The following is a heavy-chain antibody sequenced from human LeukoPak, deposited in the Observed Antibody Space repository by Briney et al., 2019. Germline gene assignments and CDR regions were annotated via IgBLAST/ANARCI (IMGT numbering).Heavy chain of an antibody. CDR3: AKDGYRIPALDY. V-gene: IGHV3-23*01. Sequence: GGSLRLSCAASGFTFSSFAMSWVRQAPGKGLEWVSGIRGSGASTYYADSVKGRFTISRDNSQNTLYLQMNSLRAEDTAVYYCAKDGYRIPALDYWGQGTLVTVSS. J-gene: IGHJ4*02. CDR2: IRGSGAST. CDR1: GFTFSSFA. D-gene: IGHD5-24*01.